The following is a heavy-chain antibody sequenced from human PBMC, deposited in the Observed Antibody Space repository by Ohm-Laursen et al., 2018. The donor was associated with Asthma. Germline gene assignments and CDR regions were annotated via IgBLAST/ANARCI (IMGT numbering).Heavy chain of an antibody. J-gene: IGHJ4*02. CDR2: ISYDGSNI. Sequence: SLRLSCAASGFTFSSYAMHWVRQAPGKGLEWVAFISYDGSNIYYGDSVKGRFTVFRDNSNYILYLQMNSLRAEDTAVYYCARDNFAFWIGSPPDYWGQGTLVTVSS. CDR3: ARDNFAFWIGSPPDY. CDR1: GFTFSSYA. D-gene: IGHD3-3*01. V-gene: IGHV3-30*03.